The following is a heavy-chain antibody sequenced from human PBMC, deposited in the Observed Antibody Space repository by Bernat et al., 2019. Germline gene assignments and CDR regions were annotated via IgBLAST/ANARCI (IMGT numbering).Heavy chain of an antibody. Sequence: EVQLVESGGGLVQPGGSLKLSCAASGFTFSGSAMHWVRQASGKGLEWVGRIRSKANSYETAYAVSVKGRFTISRDDSKNTAYMHMNSLKTEDTAVYYWTRATSLGSGNYYGMDVWGQGTTVTVSS. CDR1: GFTFSGSA. CDR2: IRSKANSYET. V-gene: IGHV3-73*01. J-gene: IGHJ6*02. D-gene: IGHD3-10*01. CDR3: TRATSLGSGNYYGMDV.